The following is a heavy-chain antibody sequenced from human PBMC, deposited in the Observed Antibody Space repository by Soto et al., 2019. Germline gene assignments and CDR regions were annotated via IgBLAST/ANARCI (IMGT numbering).Heavy chain of an antibody. J-gene: IGHJ6*02. CDR1: GFTFSSYA. Sequence: GGSLRLSCASSGFTFSSYAMILVRQAPGKGLEWVSAISGSGGSTYYADSVKGRFTISRDNSKNTLYLQMNSLRAEDTAVYYCAKGGVWFGNYGMDVWGQGTTVTVS. CDR2: ISGSGGST. D-gene: IGHD3-10*01. CDR3: AKGGVWFGNYGMDV. V-gene: IGHV3-23*01.